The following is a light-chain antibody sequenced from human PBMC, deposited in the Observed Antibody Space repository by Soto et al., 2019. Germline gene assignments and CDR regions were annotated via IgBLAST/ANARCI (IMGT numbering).Light chain of an antibody. CDR1: QNIKTY. Sequence: DIQMTQSPSSLSASVGDSVTITCRASQNIKTYLNWYQQKPGKAPNLLIYAASSLHSGVPSRFSGSGSGTDFTLTISSLQPEDFAAYYCQHSYNAPWTFGQGTKVDIK. CDR2: AAS. J-gene: IGKJ1*01. CDR3: QHSYNAPWT. V-gene: IGKV1-39*01.